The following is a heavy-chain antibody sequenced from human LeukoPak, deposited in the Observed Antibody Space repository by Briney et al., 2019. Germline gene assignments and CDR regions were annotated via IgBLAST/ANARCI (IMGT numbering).Heavy chain of an antibody. J-gene: IGHJ4*02. CDR2: IKQDGSEK. CDR1: GFTFSSHW. Sequence: GGSLRLSCAASGFTFSSHWMTWVRQAPGKGLEWVANIKQDGSEKYYVDSVKGRFTISRDNAKNSLYLQMNSLGAEDTAVYYCAKALRAYCGGDCIRDYWGQGTLVTVSS. V-gene: IGHV3-7*05. CDR3: AKALRAYCGGDCIRDY. D-gene: IGHD2-21*02.